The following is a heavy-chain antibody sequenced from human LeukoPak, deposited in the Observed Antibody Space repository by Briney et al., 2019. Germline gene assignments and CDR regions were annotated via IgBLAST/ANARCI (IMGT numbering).Heavy chain of an antibody. J-gene: IGHJ4*02. CDR1: GGSINSGTYY. D-gene: IGHD1-7*01. Sequence: SETLSLTCTVSGGSINSGTYYWTWIRQPAGKGLEWIERISTSGSTNYKPSLKSRVTISVDTSKNQFSLKLSSVTAADTAVYYCAKELELTRGAFDYWGQGTLVTVSS. V-gene: IGHV4-61*02. CDR3: AKELELTRGAFDY. CDR2: ISTSGST.